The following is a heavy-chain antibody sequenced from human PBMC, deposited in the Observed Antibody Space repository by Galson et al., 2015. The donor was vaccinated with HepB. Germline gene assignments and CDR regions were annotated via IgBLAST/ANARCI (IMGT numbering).Heavy chain of an antibody. J-gene: IGHJ1*01. V-gene: IGHV4-31*03. CDR1: GVSISSGAFY. Sequence: TLSLTCTVSGVSISSGAFYWSWVRQHPGKALERIGYIYYNGLTNYNPSLKSRITMSVDTSKNQFSLKLSSVIAADTAVYYCAADRVGNAGGAEYFQHWGQGTLLTVSS. D-gene: IGHD1-26*01. CDR3: AADRVGNAGGAEYFQH. CDR2: IYYNGLT.